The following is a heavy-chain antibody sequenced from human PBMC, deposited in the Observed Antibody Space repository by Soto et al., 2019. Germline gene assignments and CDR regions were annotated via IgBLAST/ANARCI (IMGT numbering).Heavy chain of an antibody. CDR1: GGSISLYY. Sequence: SETLSLTCTVSGGSISLYYWTWIRRPPGKGLEWIGYIYYTGSTNYNPSLKSRVTISVDTSKNQFSLKLSSVTAADTAVYYCARLYSTSSAGRWLADYWGQGTLVTVSS. J-gene: IGHJ4*02. CDR2: IYYTGST. D-gene: IGHD6-6*01. CDR3: ARLYSTSSAGRWLADY. V-gene: IGHV4-59*01.